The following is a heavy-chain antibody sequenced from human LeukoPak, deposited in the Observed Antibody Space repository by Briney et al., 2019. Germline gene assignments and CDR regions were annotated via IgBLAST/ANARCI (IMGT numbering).Heavy chain of an antibody. CDR2: IYHSGST. D-gene: IGHD3-16*02. CDR3: ASQHYVWGSYRYFDY. J-gene: IGHJ4*02. Sequence: SETLSLTCTVSGYSISSGYYWGWIRQPPGKGLEWIGSIYHSGSTYYNPSLKSRVTISVDTSKNQFSLKLSSVTAADTAVYYCASQHYVWGSYRYFDYWGQGTLVTVSS. CDR1: GYSISSGYY. V-gene: IGHV4-38-2*02.